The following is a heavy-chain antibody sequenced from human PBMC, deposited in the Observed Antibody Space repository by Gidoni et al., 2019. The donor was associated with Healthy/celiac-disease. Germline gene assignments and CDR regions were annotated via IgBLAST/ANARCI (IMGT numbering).Heavy chain of an antibody. CDR3: ARDNLNYGGSFDL. Sequence: QLQLQESGPGLVKPSETLSLTCTVSGGSISSSSYYWGWIRQPPGKGLEWIGSIYYSGSTYYNPSLKSRVTISVDTSKNQFSLKLSSVTAADTAVYYCARDNLNYGGSFDLWGRGTLVTVSS. CDR1: GGSISSSSYY. J-gene: IGHJ2*01. V-gene: IGHV4-39*07. D-gene: IGHD4-17*01. CDR2: IYYSGST.